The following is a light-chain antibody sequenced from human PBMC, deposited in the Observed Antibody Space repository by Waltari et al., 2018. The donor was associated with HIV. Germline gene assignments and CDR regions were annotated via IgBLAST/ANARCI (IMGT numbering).Light chain of an antibody. CDR1: KSVSSN. V-gene: IGKV3-15*01. CDR3: QQYNDWPLA. CDR2: DAS. J-gene: IGKJ1*01. Sequence: ETVMTQSPATLSVSPGGRVTLSCRASKSVSSNLAWYQQKPGQAPRLLTFDASTRATGIPARFSGSGSGTEFTLTISSLQSEDFAVYYCQQYNDWPLAFGQGTKVEIK.